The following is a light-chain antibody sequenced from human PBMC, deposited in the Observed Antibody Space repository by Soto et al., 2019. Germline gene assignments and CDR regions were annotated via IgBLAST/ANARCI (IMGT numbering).Light chain of an antibody. CDR1: SGDVGSYDL. J-gene: IGLJ2*01. Sequence: QSVLTQPASVSGSPGQSITISCTGTSGDVGSYDLVSWYQQLPGKAPKLIIYEGNQRPSGVSNRFSGSKSGNTASLTISWLQAEDEADYYCCSYAGSDTLVVFGGGTQLTVL. CDR3: CSYAGSDTLVV. V-gene: IGLV2-23*01. CDR2: EGN.